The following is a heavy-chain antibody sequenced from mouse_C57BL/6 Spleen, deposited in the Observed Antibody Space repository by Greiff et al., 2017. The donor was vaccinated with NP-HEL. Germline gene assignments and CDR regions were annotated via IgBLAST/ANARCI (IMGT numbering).Heavy chain of an antibody. CDR2: IDPSDSYT. CDR1: GYTFTSYW. V-gene: IGHV1-69*01. Sequence: QVQLRQPGAELVMPGASVKLSCTASGYTFTSYWMHWVTQRLGQGLEWIAAIDPSDSYTYYTHKLQGKSTLTVDKSSSTAYMQLSSLTSEDSAVYYCARRSSYVDYWGQGTTLTVSS. D-gene: IGHD1-1*01. J-gene: IGHJ2*01. CDR3: ARRSSYVDY.